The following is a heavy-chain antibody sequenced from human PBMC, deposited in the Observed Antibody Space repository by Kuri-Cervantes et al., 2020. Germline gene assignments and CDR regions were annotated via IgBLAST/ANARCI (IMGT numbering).Heavy chain of an antibody. D-gene: IGHD3-10*01. V-gene: IGHV3-21*01. CDR3: ASDSPYGSGSY. CDR2: ISSSSSYI. CDR1: GFTFSSYS. J-gene: IGHJ4*02. Sequence: GESLKISCAASGFTFSSYSMNRVRQAPGKGLEWVSSISSSSSYIYYADSVKGRFTISRDNARNSLYLQMNSLRAEDTAVYYCASDSPYGSGSYWGQGILVTVSS.